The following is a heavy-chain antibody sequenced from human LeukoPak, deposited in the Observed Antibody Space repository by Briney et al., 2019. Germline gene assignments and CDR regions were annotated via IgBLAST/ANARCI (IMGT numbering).Heavy chain of an antibody. J-gene: IGHJ5*02. CDR2: IYSGGST. CDR3: ARDYYDSSGYHYVPT. Sequence: GGSLRLSCAASGFTVSSNYMSWVRQAPGKGLEWVSVIYSGGSTYYADSVKGRFTISRDNSKNTLYLQMNSLRAEDTAVYYCARDYYDSSGYHYVPTWGQGTLVTVSS. CDR1: GFTVSSNY. D-gene: IGHD3-22*01. V-gene: IGHV3-66*02.